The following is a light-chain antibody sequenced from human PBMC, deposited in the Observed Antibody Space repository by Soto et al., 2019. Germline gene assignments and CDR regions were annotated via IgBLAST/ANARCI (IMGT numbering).Light chain of an antibody. Sequence: QTVVTQEPSFSVSPGGQATPTFGLTPGSGSTTYYPGWSQQTPGQAPRTLIYSTNIRSSGVPDRFSGSILGNKAALTITGAQADDESDYHCMLYMGGGLVVFGGGTKVTVL. CDR2: STN. CDR3: MLYMGGGLVV. J-gene: IGLJ2*01. CDR1: PGSGSTTYY. V-gene: IGLV8-61*01.